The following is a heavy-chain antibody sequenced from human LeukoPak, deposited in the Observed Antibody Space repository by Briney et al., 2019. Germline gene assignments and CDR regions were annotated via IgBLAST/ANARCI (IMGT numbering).Heavy chain of an antibody. CDR1: GFTFRSNV. D-gene: IGHD2-15*01. Sequence: GGSLRLSCAASGFTFRSNVMSWVRQAPGRGLEWVSGISGSGSDTYYTDSVQGRFTISRDNSKNTLYLQMNSLRAEDTAVYYCAKPRYCSGGSCYSFDYWGQGTLVTVSS. CDR2: ISGSGSDT. CDR3: AKPRYCSGGSCYSFDY. J-gene: IGHJ4*02. V-gene: IGHV3-23*01.